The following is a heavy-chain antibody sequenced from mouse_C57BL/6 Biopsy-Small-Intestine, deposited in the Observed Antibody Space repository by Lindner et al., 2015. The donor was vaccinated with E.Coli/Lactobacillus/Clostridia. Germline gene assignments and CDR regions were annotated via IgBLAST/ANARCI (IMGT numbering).Heavy chain of an antibody. CDR3: SRYGDYVWFVY. J-gene: IGHJ3*01. CDR2: IDPEDGET. CDR1: GFNIKDSL. D-gene: IGHD2-13*01. V-gene: IGHV14-2*01. Sequence: VQLQESGAEFVRPGASVKLSCTASGFNIKDSLMHWVKQRPEQGLEWIGWIDPEDGETKYAPKFQDKATITADTSSNIAYLQLSSLTSEDTAIYYCSRYGDYVWFVYWGQGTLVTVSA.